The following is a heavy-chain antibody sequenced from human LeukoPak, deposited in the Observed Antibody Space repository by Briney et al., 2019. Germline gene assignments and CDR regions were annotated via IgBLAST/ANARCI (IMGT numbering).Heavy chain of an antibody. D-gene: IGHD3-3*01. V-gene: IGHV4-59*01. CDR2: IYYSGST. CDR1: GGSISSYY. CDR3: ARGRYDFWSGYYTAYYGMDV. Sequence: SETLSLTCTVSGGSISSYYWSWIRQPPGKGLEWIGYIYYSGSTNYNPSLKSRVTISVDTSKNQFSLKLSSVTAADTAVYYCARGRYDFWSGYYTAYYGMDVWGQGTTVTVS. J-gene: IGHJ6*02.